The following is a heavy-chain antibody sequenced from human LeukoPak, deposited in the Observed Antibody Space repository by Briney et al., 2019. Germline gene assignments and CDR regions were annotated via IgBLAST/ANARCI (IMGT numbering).Heavy chain of an antibody. J-gene: IGHJ5*02. D-gene: IGHD2-2*02. Sequence: ASVKVSCKASGYTXTGYYMHWVRQAPGQGLEWMGWINPNSGGTNYAQKFQGRVTMTRDTSISTAYMELSRLRSDDTAVYYCARIDCSSTSCNNNWFDPWGQGTLVTVSS. V-gene: IGHV1-2*02. CDR2: INPNSGGT. CDR1: GYTXTGYY. CDR3: ARIDCSSTSCNNNWFDP.